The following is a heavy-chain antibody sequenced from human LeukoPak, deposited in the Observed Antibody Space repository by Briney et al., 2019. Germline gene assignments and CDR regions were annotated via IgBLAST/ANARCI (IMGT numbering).Heavy chain of an antibody. Sequence: TGGSLRLSCAASGFTFSSYGMHWVRQAPGKGLEWVAFIRYDGSNKYYADSVKGRFTISRDNSKNTLYLQMNSLRAEDTAVYYCAKVFVATRGDHDYWGQGTLVTVSS. CDR3: AKVFVATRGDHDY. CDR2: IRYDGSNK. CDR1: GFTFSSYG. J-gene: IGHJ4*02. V-gene: IGHV3-30*02. D-gene: IGHD3-16*01.